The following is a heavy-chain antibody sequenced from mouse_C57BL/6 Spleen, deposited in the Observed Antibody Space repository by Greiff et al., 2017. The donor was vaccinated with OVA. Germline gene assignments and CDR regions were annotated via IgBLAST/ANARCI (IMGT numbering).Heavy chain of an antibody. D-gene: IGHD2-12*01. Sequence: QVQLQQPGAELVRPGSSVKLSCKASGYTFTSYWMDWVKQRPGQGLEWIGNIYPSDSETHYNQKFKDKATLTVDKSSSTAYMQLSSLTSEDSAVYYFARGDYYMGTMDYWGQGTSVTVSS. CDR1: GYTFTSYW. CDR3: ARGDYYMGTMDY. J-gene: IGHJ4*01. CDR2: IYPSDSET. V-gene: IGHV1-61*01.